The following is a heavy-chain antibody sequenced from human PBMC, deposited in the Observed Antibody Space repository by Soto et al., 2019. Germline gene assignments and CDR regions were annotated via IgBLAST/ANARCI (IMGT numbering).Heavy chain of an antibody. V-gene: IGHV1-18*04. J-gene: IGHJ6*02. CDR1: GYTFTSYG. CDR3: ARDIVVVPAAIGTPFYYYYGMDV. CDR2: ISAYNGKT. Sequence: GASVKVSCNASGYTFTSYGISWERHAPGKGLEWMGWISAYNGKTNYAQKLQARVTLTTDTSTSTAYMELRSLRSDDTAEYDCARDIVVVPAAIGTPFYYYYGMDVWVQGTTCTDS. D-gene: IGHD2-2*01.